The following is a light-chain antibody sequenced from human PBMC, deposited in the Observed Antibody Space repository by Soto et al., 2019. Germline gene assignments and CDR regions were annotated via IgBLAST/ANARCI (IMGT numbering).Light chain of an antibody. Sequence: QSALTQPASVSGSPGQSITISCTGSSSAVWSYRLVSSDQGHPGKVPKLIIYAGNKRPSRVSNRFSGAEPRNTASLTISGLQPEDEADYHCCSPAPGRTVVFGTGTKVTVL. CDR3: CSPAPGRTVV. J-gene: IGLJ1*01. CDR2: AGN. CDR1: SSAVWSYRL. V-gene: IGLV2-23*01.